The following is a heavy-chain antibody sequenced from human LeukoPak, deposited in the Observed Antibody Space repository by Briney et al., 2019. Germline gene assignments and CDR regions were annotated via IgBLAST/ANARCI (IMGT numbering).Heavy chain of an antibody. Sequence: SETLSLTCAVYGGSFSGYYWSWIRQPPGKGLEWIGEISHSGSTNYNPSLKSRVTISVDTSKNQFSLKLSSVTAADTAVYYCRSIAARPGYYYYYGMDVWGQGTTVTVSS. CDR1: GGSFSGYY. J-gene: IGHJ6*02. D-gene: IGHD6-6*01. CDR2: ISHSGST. CDR3: RSIAARPGYYYYYGMDV. V-gene: IGHV4-34*01.